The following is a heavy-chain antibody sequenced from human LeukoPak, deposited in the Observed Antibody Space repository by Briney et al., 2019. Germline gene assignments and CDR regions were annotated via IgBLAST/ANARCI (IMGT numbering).Heavy chain of an antibody. Sequence: ASVKVSCKASGYTFTSYGISWVRQAPGQGLEWMGWISAYNGNTNYAQKLQGRVTMTTDTSTSTAYMELRSLRSDDTAVYYCARTPDTAMANDAFDIWGQGTMVTVSS. CDR3: ARTPDTAMANDAFDI. J-gene: IGHJ3*02. CDR1: GYTFTSYG. D-gene: IGHD5-18*01. CDR2: ISAYNGNT. V-gene: IGHV1-18*01.